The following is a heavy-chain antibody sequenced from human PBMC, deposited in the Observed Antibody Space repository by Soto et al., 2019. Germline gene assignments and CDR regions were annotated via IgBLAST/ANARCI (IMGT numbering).Heavy chain of an antibody. Sequence: QVQLVQSGAEVKKPGASVKVSCKASGYTFTSYGISWGRQAPGQGLEWMGWINPYNGNTTYAQKLQGRVTMTTDTSTHTPSMELRRQRSDDTAVSYGAGDWLGIDYWGQGTLVTVSS. CDR2: INPYNGNT. CDR3: AGDWLGIDY. D-gene: IGHD3-10*01. J-gene: IGHJ4*02. V-gene: IGHV1-18*01. CDR1: GYTFTSYG.